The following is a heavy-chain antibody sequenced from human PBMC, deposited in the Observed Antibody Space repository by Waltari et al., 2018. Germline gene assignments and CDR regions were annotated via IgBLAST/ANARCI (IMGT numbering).Heavy chain of an antibody. CDR2: ISYDGSNK. Sequence: QVQLVESGGGVVQPGRSLRLSWSASGFTFSSYAMHWVPQAPGKGLEWVAVISYDGSNKYYADSVKGRFTISRDNSKNTLYLQMNSLRAEDTAVYYCARDKSVYAMYYYMDVWGKGTTVTVSS. V-gene: IGHV3-30-3*01. CDR3: ARDKSVYAMYYYMDV. CDR1: GFTFSSYA. D-gene: IGHD2-8*01. J-gene: IGHJ6*03.